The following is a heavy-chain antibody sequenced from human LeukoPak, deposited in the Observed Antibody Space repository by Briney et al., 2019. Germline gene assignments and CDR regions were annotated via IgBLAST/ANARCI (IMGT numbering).Heavy chain of an antibody. V-gene: IGHV3-23*01. CDR3: AQWSRYFDY. J-gene: IGHJ4*02. Sequence: GGSLRLSCAASGFTFSNYNMNWVRQAPGKGLEWVSAISGSGYSTYYADSVKGRFTISRDNSKNTLYLQMNSLRAEDTALYFCAQWSRYFDYWGQGTLVTVSS. CDR2: ISGSGYST. D-gene: IGHD1-26*01. CDR1: GFTFSNYN.